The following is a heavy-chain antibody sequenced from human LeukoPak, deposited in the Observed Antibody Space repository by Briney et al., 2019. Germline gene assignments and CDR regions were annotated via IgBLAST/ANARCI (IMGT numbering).Heavy chain of an antibody. V-gene: IGHV3-48*03. CDR3: AREALLWFGEGPQYFDY. Sequence: GGSLRLSCAASGFTFSSYEMNWVRQAPGKGLEWVSYISSSGSTIYYADSVKGRFTISRDNAKNSLYLQMNSLRAEDTAVYYCAREALLWFGEGPQYFDYWGQGTLVTVSS. CDR1: GFTFSSYE. J-gene: IGHJ4*02. CDR2: ISSSGSTI. D-gene: IGHD3-10*01.